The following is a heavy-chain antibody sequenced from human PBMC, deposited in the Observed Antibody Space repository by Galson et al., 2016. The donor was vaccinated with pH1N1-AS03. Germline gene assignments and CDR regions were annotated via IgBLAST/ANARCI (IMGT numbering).Heavy chain of an antibody. J-gene: IGHJ3*02. D-gene: IGHD6-19*01. Sequence: ETLSLTCAVYGGSFNNYCWNWIRQSPGKGLEWVGEINHSGSTDYNPSLKSRVTISVDPSKNQISLNLNSVTAADTAVYYCARGSYSSGWYRGRNAFDIWGQGTMVTVSS. CDR3: ARGSYSSGWYRGRNAFDI. CDR1: GGSFNNYC. V-gene: IGHV4-34*01. CDR2: INHSGST.